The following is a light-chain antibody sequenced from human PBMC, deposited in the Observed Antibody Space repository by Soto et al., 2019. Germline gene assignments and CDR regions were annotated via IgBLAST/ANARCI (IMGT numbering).Light chain of an antibody. Sequence: QSALTQPASVSGSPGQSITISCTGTNSDVGGYNYVSWYQQHPGKAPKLMIYDVSNRPSGVSNRFSGSKSGNTASLTISGLQAEDEADYYCSSYTSSSTNVVFGGGTKVTVL. CDR3: SSYTSSSTNVV. J-gene: IGLJ2*01. V-gene: IGLV2-14*01. CDR2: DVS. CDR1: NSDVGGYNY.